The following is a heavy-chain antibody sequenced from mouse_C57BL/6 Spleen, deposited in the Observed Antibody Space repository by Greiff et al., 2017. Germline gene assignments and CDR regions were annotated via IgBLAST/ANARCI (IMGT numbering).Heavy chain of an antibody. CDR1: GYTFTSYW. V-gene: IGHV1-55*01. CDR3: ARQNYGSPGFAY. CDR2: IYPGSGST. Sequence: VQLQQPGAELVKPGASVKMSCKASGYTFTSYWITWVKQRPGQGLEWIGDIYPGSGSTNYNEKFKSKATLTVDTSSSTAYMQLSSLTSEDSAVYYCARQNYGSPGFAYWGQGTLVTVSA. J-gene: IGHJ3*01. D-gene: IGHD1-1*01.